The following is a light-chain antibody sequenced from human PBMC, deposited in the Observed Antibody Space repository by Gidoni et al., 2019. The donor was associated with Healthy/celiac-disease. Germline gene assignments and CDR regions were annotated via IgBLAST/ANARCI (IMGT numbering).Light chain of an antibody. Sequence: DIQMTQSPSSLSASVGDRVTITCQASQDISNYLNWYQQKPGKAPKLLIYDASNLETGVPSRFSGSGSGTDFTFTISSLQPEDIATYYCQQYDNLPWTFDPGTKVEIK. V-gene: IGKV1-33*01. J-gene: IGKJ1*01. CDR1: QDISNY. CDR2: DAS. CDR3: QQYDNLPWT.